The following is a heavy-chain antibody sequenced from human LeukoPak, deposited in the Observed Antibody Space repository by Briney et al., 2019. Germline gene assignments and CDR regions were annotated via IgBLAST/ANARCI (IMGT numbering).Heavy chain of an antibody. CDR2: IYYSGST. CDR3: ARVSVGDYVWGNYRYIDY. Sequence: SETLSLTCTVSGGSISSSSYYWGWIRQPPGKGLEWIGYIYYSGSTNYNPSLKSRVTISVDTSKNQFSLKLSSVTAADTAVYYCARVSVGDYVWGNYRYIDYWGQGILVAVSS. J-gene: IGHJ4*02. CDR1: GGSISSSSYY. V-gene: IGHV4-61*05. D-gene: IGHD3-16*02.